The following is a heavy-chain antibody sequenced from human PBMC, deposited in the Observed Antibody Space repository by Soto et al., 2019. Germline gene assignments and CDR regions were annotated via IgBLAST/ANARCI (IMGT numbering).Heavy chain of an antibody. J-gene: IGHJ4*02. CDR1: GFTFSSYA. CDR2: ISYDGSNK. V-gene: IGHV3-30-3*01. D-gene: IGHD5-12*01. CDR3: ARGASMATIREWFDY. Sequence: QVQLVESGGGVVQPGRSLRLSCAASGFTFSSYAMHWVRQAPGKGLEWVAVISYDGSNKYYADSVKGRFTISRDNSKNTLYLQMNSLRAEVTAVYYCARGASMATIREWFDYWGQGTLVTVSS.